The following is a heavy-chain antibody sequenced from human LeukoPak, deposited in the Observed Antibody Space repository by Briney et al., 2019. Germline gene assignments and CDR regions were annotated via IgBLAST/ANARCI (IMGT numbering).Heavy chain of an antibody. CDR1: GGTFSSYA. Sequence: SVKVSCKASGGTFSSYAISWVRQAPGQGLEWMGGIIPIFGTANYAQKFQGRVTITTDESTSTAYMELSRLSSDDTAVYYCARESKVATTGGWFDPWGQGTLVTVSS. D-gene: IGHD1-1*01. J-gene: IGHJ5*02. CDR3: ARESKVATTGGWFDP. V-gene: IGHV1-69*05. CDR2: IIPIFGTA.